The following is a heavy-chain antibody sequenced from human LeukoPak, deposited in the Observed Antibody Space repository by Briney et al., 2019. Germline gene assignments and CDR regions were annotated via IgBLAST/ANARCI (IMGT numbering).Heavy chain of an antibody. D-gene: IGHD2-2*01. CDR2: IYTSGST. J-gene: IGHJ6*03. Sequence: SETLSLTCTVSGGSISSYYWSWIRQPAGKGLEWIGRIYTSGSTNYNPSLKSRVTISVDTSKNQFSLKLSSVTAADTAVYYCARDGTCSSTSCLRGDYYYMDVWGKGTTVTVSS. V-gene: IGHV4-4*07. CDR1: GGSISSYY. CDR3: ARDGTCSSTSCLRGDYYYMDV.